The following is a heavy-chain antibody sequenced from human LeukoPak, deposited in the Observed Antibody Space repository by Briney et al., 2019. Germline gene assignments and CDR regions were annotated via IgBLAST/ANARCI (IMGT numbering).Heavy chain of an antibody. J-gene: IGHJ5*02. Sequence: ASVKVSCKASGYTFTGYYMHWVRQAPGQGLEWMGWINPNSGGTSYAQKFQGRVTMTRDTSISTAYMELSRLRSDDTAVYYCARGYDFWSGYFWFDPWGQGTLVTVSS. CDR3: ARGYDFWSGYFWFDP. V-gene: IGHV1-2*02. D-gene: IGHD3-3*01. CDR2: INPNSGGT. CDR1: GYTFTGYY.